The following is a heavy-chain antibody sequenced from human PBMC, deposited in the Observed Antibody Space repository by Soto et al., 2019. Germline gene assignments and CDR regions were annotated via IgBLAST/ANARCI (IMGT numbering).Heavy chain of an antibody. D-gene: IGHD3-10*01. Sequence: QVQLVQSGGEVKKPGASVKVSFKASGYTFRNHGISGVRQAPGQGLEWMGWISGHNGKTNYAQKFQGRVTMTTDTSTRTDFMELSSLRSDDTAVYYSAIDSYPMAYFFDYWGQGTLVSVSS. CDR3: AIDSYPMAYFFDY. CDR1: GYTFRNHG. J-gene: IGHJ4*02. V-gene: IGHV1-18*04. CDR2: ISGHNGKT.